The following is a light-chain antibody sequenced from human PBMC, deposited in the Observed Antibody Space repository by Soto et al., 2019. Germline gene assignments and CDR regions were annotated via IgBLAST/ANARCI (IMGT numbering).Light chain of an antibody. CDR3: SSYTSTSTLNWV. V-gene: IGLV2-14*01. CDR1: SSDVGGYNY. CDR2: EVS. J-gene: IGLJ3*02. Sequence: QSALTQPASVSGSPGQSITISCTGTSSDVGGYNYVSWYQQHPGKAPKLMIYEVSYRPSGVSNRFSGSKSANTASLTISGLQAEDEADYYCSSYTSTSTLNWVFGGGTKLTVL.